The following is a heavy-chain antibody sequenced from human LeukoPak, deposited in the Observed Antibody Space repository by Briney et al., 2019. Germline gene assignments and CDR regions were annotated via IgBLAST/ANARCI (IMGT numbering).Heavy chain of an antibody. CDR3: ATSYYDSSGYYFGDAFDI. V-gene: IGHV3-74*01. J-gene: IGHJ3*02. CDR1: GFTFSSYW. Sequence: PGGSLRLSCAASGFTFSSYWMHWVRQGPGKGLVWVSRINSDGSSTSYADSVKGRFTISRDNAKNTLYLQMNSLRAEDTAVYYCATSYYDSSGYYFGDAFDIWGQGTMVTVSS. CDR2: INSDGSST. D-gene: IGHD3-22*01.